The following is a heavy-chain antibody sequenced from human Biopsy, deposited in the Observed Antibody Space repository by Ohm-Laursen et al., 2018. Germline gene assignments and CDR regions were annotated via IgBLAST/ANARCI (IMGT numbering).Heavy chain of an antibody. D-gene: IGHD3-9*01. J-gene: IGHJ6*02. CDR3: ARVPAYPSIDGYYGLDL. CDR2: INPNSGNA. V-gene: IGHV1-2*02. Sequence: GASVKVSCKASGYTFAGYYLHWVRQAPGHGLEWMEWINPNSGNANYAQSFQGRLTVTRDTSISTAYMELTSLTFDDTAIYYCARVPAYPSIDGYYGLDLWGQGTTVIVSS. CDR1: GYTFAGYY.